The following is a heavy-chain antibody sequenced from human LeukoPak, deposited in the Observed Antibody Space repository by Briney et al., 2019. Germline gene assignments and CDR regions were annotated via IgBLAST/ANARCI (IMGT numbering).Heavy chain of an antibody. D-gene: IGHD6-19*01. CDR2: VNPNSGVT. V-gene: IGHV1-2*06. Sequence: GASVKVSCKASGYTFTAYFMHWVRQAPGQGLEWMGRVNPNSGVTNSIQKFQGRVTMTRDTSISTAYMELSGLRSDDTAVYYCARQWLPNGYFDYWAQGTLVTVSS. CDR3: ARQWLPNGYFDY. J-gene: IGHJ4*02. CDR1: GYTFTAYF.